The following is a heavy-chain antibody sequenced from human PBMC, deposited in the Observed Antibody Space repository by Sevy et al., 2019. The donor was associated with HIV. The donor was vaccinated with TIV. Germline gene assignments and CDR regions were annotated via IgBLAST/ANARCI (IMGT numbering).Heavy chain of an antibody. CDR1: GGSFSGYY. Sequence: SETLSLTCAVYGGSFSGYYWSWIRQPPGKGLEWIGEITHSGSTNYNPSLKSRVTISVDTSKNQFSLKLSSVTAADTAVYYCARRGVPAAMSWGQGTLVTVSS. CDR3: ARRGVPAAMS. CDR2: ITHSGST. V-gene: IGHV4-34*01. D-gene: IGHD2-2*01. J-gene: IGHJ4*02.